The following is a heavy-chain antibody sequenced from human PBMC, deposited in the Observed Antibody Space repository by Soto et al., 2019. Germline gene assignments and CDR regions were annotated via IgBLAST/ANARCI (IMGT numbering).Heavy chain of an antibody. J-gene: IGHJ5*02. Sequence: ASEKVSCKASGYTFTSYYMHWVRQAPGQGLEWMGIINPSGGSTSYAQKFQGRATVSRDTSTSKVYMELSSLTAADTAADYCGRDIGTIFGVVTGEWFDPWGQGTLVTVSS. CDR2: INPSGGST. D-gene: IGHD3-3*01. CDR1: GYTFTSYY. CDR3: GRDIGTIFGVVTGEWFDP. V-gene: IGHV1-46*01.